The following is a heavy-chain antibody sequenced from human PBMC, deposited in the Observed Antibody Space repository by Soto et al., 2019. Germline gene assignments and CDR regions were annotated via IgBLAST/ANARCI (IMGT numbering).Heavy chain of an antibody. V-gene: IGHV4-59*01. CDR2: IYYSGST. D-gene: IGHD3-10*01. J-gene: IGHJ3*02. Sequence: QVQLQESGPGLVKPSETLSLTCTVSGGSISSYYWSWIRQPPGKGLEWIGYIYYSGSTNYNPSLKSRVNLSVDTYKNPLSLKLSSVTAADTAVYYCERVWGGAFDIWGQGTMVTVSS. CDR1: GGSISSYY. CDR3: ERVWGGAFDI.